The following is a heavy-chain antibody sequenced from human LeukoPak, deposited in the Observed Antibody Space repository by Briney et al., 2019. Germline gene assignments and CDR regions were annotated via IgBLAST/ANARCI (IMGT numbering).Heavy chain of an antibody. Sequence: GGSLRLSCTVSGFPFGSEAMSWVRQAPGKGLEWVSSISSSSSYIYYADSVKGRFTISRDNTKNSLYLQMNSLRAEDTAVYYCARPRWGGASFFDYWGQGTLVTVSS. CDR2: ISSSSSYI. CDR1: GFPFGSEA. J-gene: IGHJ4*02. CDR3: ARPRWGGASFFDY. D-gene: IGHD4-23*01. V-gene: IGHV3-21*01.